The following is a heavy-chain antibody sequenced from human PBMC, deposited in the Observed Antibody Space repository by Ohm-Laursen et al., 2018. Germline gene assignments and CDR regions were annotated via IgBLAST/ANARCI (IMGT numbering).Heavy chain of an antibody. CDR1: GGSISSGGSY. D-gene: IGHD3-10*01. Sequence: SQTLSLTCTVSGGSISSGGSYWSWIRQHPGKGLEWIGYIYYSGSTYYNPSLKSRVTISVDTSKNQFSLKLSSVTAADTAVYYCARGGTNYYGSGSYHVSLYYYGMDVWGQGTTVTVSS. V-gene: IGHV4-31*03. J-gene: IGHJ6*02. CDR3: ARGGTNYYGSGSYHVSLYYYGMDV. CDR2: IYYSGST.